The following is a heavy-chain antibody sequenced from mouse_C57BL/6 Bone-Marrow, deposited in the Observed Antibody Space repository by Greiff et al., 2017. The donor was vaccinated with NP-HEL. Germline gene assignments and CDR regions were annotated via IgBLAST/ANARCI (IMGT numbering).Heavy chain of an antibody. J-gene: IGHJ1*03. D-gene: IGHD1-1*01. CDR2: IDPSDSET. CDR3: ARKYGTSSWYFDV. Sequence: QVQLQQPGAELVRPGSSVKLSCKASGYTFTSYWMHWVKQRPIQGLEWIGNIDPSDSETHYNQKFKDKATLTVDKSSSTAYMQLSSLTSEDSAVYYCARKYGTSSWYFDVWGTGTTVTVSS. CDR1: GYTFTSYW. V-gene: IGHV1-52*01.